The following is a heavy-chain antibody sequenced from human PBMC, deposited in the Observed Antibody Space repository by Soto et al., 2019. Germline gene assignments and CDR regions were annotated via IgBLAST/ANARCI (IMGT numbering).Heavy chain of an antibody. V-gene: IGHV5-10-1*01. CDR1: GYSFTSYW. CDR2: IDPSDSYT. CDR3: ARARTIAALGDYYYGMDV. D-gene: IGHD6-6*01. Sequence: GGSLEISCKGSGYSFTSYWISCVRQMPGKGLEWMGRIDPSDSYTNYSPSFQGHVTISADKSISTAYLQWSSLKASDTAMYYCARARTIAALGDYYYGMDVWGEGTTVTVSS. J-gene: IGHJ6*04.